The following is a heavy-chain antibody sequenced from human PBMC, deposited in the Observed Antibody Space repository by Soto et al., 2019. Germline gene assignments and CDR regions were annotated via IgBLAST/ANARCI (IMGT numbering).Heavy chain of an antibody. CDR1: GYTLTELS. CDR2: FDPEDGET. V-gene: IGHV1-24*01. CDR3: ATSITMVRGVIINYYYGMDV. Sequence: ASVKVSCKVSGYTLTELSMHWVRQAPGKGLEWMGGFDPEDGETIYAQKFQGRVTMTEDTSTDTAYMELSSLRSEDTAVYYCATSITMVRGVIINYYYGMDVWGQGTTVTV. J-gene: IGHJ6*02. D-gene: IGHD3-10*01.